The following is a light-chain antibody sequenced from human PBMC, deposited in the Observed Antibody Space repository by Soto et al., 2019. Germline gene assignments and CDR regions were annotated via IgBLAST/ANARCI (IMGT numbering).Light chain of an antibody. CDR2: DVT. J-gene: IGLJ2*01. CDR1: SSDVGGYDY. V-gene: IGLV2-14*03. Sequence: QSALTQPASVSGSPGQSITISCTGTSSDVGGYDYVSWYQRHPGKAPRLMIYDVTNRPSGVSDRFSGSKSGNTASLTISGLQTEDEADYYCSSHTSSSAVVFGGGTKQTVL. CDR3: SSHTSSSAVV.